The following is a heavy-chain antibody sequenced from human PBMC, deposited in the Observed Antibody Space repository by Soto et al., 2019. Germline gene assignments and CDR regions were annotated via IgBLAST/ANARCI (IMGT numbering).Heavy chain of an antibody. Sequence: GRSLSLSCTASAFTFSRYAIHSARQAPVGALEWVSSISASGGSTFFANTGKGQFTISRDNSKNTLFLQMNSLRAEDTAVYYCAKGGFGETIGWPPDYWGQGP. CDR3: AKGGFGETIGWPPDY. J-gene: IGHJ4*02. V-gene: IGHV3-23*01. CDR2: ISASGGST. CDR1: AFTFSRYA. D-gene: IGHD3-10*01.